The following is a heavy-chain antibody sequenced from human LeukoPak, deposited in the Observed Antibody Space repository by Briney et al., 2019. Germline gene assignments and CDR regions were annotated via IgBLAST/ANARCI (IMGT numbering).Heavy chain of an antibody. CDR3: ARVEMATISLDY. J-gene: IGHJ4*02. CDR1: GGSISSGGYS. D-gene: IGHD5-24*01. V-gene: IGHV4-30-2*01. CDR2: IYHSGST. Sequence: SQTLSFTCAVSGGSISSGGYSWSWIRQPPGKGLEWIGYIYHSGSTYYNPSLKSRVTISVDRSKNQFSLKLSSVTAADTAVYYCARVEMATISLDYWGQGTLVTVSS.